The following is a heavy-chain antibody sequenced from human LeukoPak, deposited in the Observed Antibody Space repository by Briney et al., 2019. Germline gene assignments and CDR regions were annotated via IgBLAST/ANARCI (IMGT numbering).Heavy chain of an antibody. V-gene: IGHV1-2*02. Sequence: ASVKVSCKASGYTFTGYYMHWVRQAPGQGLEWMGWINPNSGGTNYAQKFQGRVTMTRDTSISTAYMELSRLRSDDTAVYYCARGSPRYCSGGSCYSGYWGQGTLVTVSS. CDR2: INPNSGGT. CDR1: GYTFTGYY. CDR3: ARGSPRYCSGGSCYSGY. D-gene: IGHD2-15*01. J-gene: IGHJ4*02.